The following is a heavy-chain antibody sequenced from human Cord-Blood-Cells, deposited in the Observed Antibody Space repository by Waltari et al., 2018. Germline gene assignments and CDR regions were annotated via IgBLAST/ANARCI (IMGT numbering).Heavy chain of an antibody. CDR2: INPSGGST. Sequence: QVQLVQSGAEVKKPGASVKVSCKASGYTFNSYYMHWVPQAPGQGLEWMGIINPSGGSTSYAQKFQGRVTMTRDTSTSTVYMELSSLRSEDTAVYYCARERWELQGWFDPWGQGTLVTVSS. CDR1: GYTFNSYY. D-gene: IGHD1-26*01. V-gene: IGHV1-46*02. CDR3: ARERWELQGWFDP. J-gene: IGHJ5*02.